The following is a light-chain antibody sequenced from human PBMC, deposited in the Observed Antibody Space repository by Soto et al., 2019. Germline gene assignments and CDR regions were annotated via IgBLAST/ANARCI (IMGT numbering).Light chain of an antibody. V-gene: IGKV1-5*03. CDR1: QSIGSW. CDR3: QQFNSYPWT. J-gene: IGKJ1*01. CDR2: KAS. Sequence: DIQMTQSPSSLSASVGDRVTITCRASQSIGSWLAWYQQKPGKAPNLLIYKASSLESGVPLRFSGSGSGTEFTVTISSLQPEDFATYYCQQFNSYPWTFGQGTKVEIK.